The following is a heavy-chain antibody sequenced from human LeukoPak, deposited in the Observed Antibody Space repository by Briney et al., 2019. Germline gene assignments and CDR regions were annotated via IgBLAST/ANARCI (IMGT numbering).Heavy chain of an antibody. J-gene: IGHJ3*02. V-gene: IGHV3-7*03. D-gene: IGHD5-24*01. CDR3: AKDRKDRDLDSLDI. CDR2: IKDDGSDK. Sequence: GGSLRLSFGASGFTFRNFWMNWVRQAPGKGLEWVANIKDDGSDKYYVDSVKGRFTISRDNAKNSLYLQMNSLRTEDTAVYYCAKDRKDRDLDSLDIWGQGTMVTVSS. CDR1: GFTFRNFW.